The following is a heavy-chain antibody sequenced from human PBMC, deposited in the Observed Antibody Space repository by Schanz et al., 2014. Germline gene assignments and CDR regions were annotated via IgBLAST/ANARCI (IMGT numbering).Heavy chain of an antibody. CDR3: TTETIAMAGTFSI. V-gene: IGHV7-4-1*02. D-gene: IGHD6-19*01. CDR1: GYTFTTYY. J-gene: IGHJ4*02. Sequence: QVQLVQSGAEVKKPGASVKVSCKASGYTFTTYYIHWVRQAPGQGLEWMGWINTNNGDPTYAQGFTGRFVFSLDTSVSTAYLQISSLKAEDTAAYYCTTETIAMAGTFSIWGQGTLVTVSS. CDR2: INTNNGDP.